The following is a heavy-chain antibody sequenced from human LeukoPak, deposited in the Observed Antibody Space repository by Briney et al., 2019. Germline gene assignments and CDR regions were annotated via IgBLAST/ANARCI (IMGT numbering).Heavy chain of an antibody. CDR1: GFTVSSYS. CDR2: ISGSVGST. D-gene: IGHD1-26*01. V-gene: IGHV3-23*01. CDR3: AKVPKPRVGATAGYYFDY. J-gene: IGHJ4*02. Sequence: PGGSLRLSCAASGFTVSSYSMSWVRQAPGKGLEWVSAISGSVGSTYYADSVKGRFTISRDNSKHTLYLQMNSLRAEDTAVYYCAKVPKPRVGATAGYYFDYWGQGTLVTVSS.